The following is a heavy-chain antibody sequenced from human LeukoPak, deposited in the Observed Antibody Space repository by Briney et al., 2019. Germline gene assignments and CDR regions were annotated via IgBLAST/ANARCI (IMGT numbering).Heavy chain of an antibody. V-gene: IGHV1-69*04. J-gene: IGHJ6*03. CDR2: IIPILGIA. CDR3: ARERRGVLLWFGKPYYMDV. CDR1: GGTFSSYT. D-gene: IGHD3-10*01. Sequence: SVKVSCKSSGGTFSSYTISWVRQAPGQGLEWVGRIIPILGIANYAQKFRGRVTITADKSTSTAYMELSSLRSEDTAVYYCARERRGVLLWFGKPYYMDVWGKGTTVTVSS.